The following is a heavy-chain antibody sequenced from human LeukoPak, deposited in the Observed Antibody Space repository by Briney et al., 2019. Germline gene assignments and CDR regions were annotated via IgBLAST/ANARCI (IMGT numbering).Heavy chain of an antibody. Sequence: SETLSLTCTVSGASLSNYYWTWIRQPPGKGLGWIGYIYNSGSTNYDPSLKSRVTISMDMSKKQFSLKLTSVTAADTAVYYCARGMELVSTPFDHWGQGTLVTVSS. CDR2: IYNSGST. D-gene: IGHD5/OR15-5a*01. CDR1: GASLSNYY. CDR3: ARGMELVSTPFDH. J-gene: IGHJ4*02. V-gene: IGHV4-59*01.